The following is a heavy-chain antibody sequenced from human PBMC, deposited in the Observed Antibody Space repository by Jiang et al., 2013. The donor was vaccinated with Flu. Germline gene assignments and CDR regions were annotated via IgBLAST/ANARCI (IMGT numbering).Heavy chain of an antibody. CDR3: ATASSDCTRSSCPFHY. V-gene: IGHV1-69*06. J-gene: IGHJ4*02. CDR1: GDTFITSS. D-gene: IGHD2-8*01. CDR2: IIPIFGTT. Sequence: SGAEVKKPGSSVRVSCKTSGDTFITSSISWVRQAPGHGLEWMGEIIPIFGTTNYAQKFQGRITFTAVKSSGTVYMEVTSLTSEDTAVYYCATASSDCTRSSCPFHYWGQGTLVTVSS.